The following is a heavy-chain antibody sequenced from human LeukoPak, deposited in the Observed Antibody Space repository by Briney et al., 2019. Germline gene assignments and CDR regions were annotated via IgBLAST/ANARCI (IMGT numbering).Heavy chain of an antibody. Sequence: VGSLRLSCAASGLTFSNYNMNWVRQAPGKGLEWVSYISSRGSSTYYADSVKGRFTISRDNAKNSLYLQMNSLRADDTAVYYCARIDAFDIWGQGTMVTVSS. CDR3: ARIDAFDI. CDR1: GLTFSNYN. V-gene: IGHV3-21*06. J-gene: IGHJ3*02. CDR2: ISSRGSST.